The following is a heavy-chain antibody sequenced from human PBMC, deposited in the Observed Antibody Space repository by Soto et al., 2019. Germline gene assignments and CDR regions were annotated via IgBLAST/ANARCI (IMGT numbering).Heavy chain of an antibody. D-gene: IGHD3-16*01. J-gene: IGHJ5*02. CDR3: ARGGGYCSNPQCYDWSLNWFDT. CDR1: GGTFSNSG. CDR2: IIPDHGVA. Sequence: QVQLVQSGAEVKKPGSSVKVSCKASGGTFSNSGISWVRQTPGQGLEWMGGIIPDHGVAKYGQKLQGRVTITADVPVTADESTSTAYMELNSLRSADTAVYYFARGGGYCSNPQCYDWSLNWFDTWGQGTLVTVSS. V-gene: IGHV1-69*01.